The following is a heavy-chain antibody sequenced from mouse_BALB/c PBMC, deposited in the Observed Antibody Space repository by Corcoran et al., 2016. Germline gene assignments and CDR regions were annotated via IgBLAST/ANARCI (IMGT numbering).Heavy chain of an antibody. CDR3: ANWDWYVDV. CDR2: IDPANGNT. J-gene: IGHJ1*01. V-gene: IGHV14-3*02. D-gene: IGHD4-1*01. Sequence: EVQLQQSGAELVKPGASVKLSCTASGFNIKDTYMHWVKQRPEQGLEWIGRIDPANGNTKYDPKFQGKATITADTSSNTAYLQLSSLTSEDTAVYYCANWDWYVDVWCAGTTVTVSS. CDR1: GFNIKDTY.